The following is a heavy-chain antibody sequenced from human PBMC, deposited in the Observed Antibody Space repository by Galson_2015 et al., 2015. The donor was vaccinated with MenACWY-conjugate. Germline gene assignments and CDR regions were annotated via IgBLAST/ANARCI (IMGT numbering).Heavy chain of an antibody. V-gene: IGHV6-1*01. CDR2: TYYRSKWYN. Sequence: CAISGDSVSSNSAAWSWIRQSPSRGLEWLGRTYYRSKWYNDYAESVRSRIAINPDTSKNQLSLQLSSVTSDDTAMYYCARESSGFKIWGQGTLVTVSS. CDR1: GDSVSSNSAA. D-gene: IGHD6-19*01. J-gene: IGHJ4*02. CDR3: ARESSGFKI.